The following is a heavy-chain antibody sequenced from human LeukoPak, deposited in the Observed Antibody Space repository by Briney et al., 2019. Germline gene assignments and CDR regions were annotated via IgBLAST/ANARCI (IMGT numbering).Heavy chain of an antibody. CDR2: ISWNSKNI. D-gene: IGHD1-26*01. J-gene: IGHJ3*02. CDR3: ARDMRGSSRNDAFDI. V-gene: IGHV3-9*01. CDR1: GYTFTTYA. Sequence: GGSLRLSCAASGYTFTTYALNWVRQAPGKGLEWVSGISWNSKNIVYADSVKGRFTISRDNAKNSLYLQLSRLRTEDTAVYYCARDMRGSSRNDAFDIWGQGTMVTVSS.